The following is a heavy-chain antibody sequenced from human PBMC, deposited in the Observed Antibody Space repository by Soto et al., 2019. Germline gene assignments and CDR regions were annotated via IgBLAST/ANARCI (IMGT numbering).Heavy chain of an antibody. CDR3: VRGDGDRYDGHRSLGRN. CDR1: GFTFSIYW. Sequence: EVQLVESGGGLVQPGGSLRLSCAASGFTFSIYWMHWVRQAPGKGLVWVSRMNMDGSRTSYADFAKGRFTISRDDAKSTVYLQMSNLRAEDTAVYYCVRGDGDRYDGHRSLGRNWGQGTLVTVSS. CDR2: MNMDGSRT. V-gene: IGHV3-74*01. D-gene: IGHD2-21*01. J-gene: IGHJ4*02.